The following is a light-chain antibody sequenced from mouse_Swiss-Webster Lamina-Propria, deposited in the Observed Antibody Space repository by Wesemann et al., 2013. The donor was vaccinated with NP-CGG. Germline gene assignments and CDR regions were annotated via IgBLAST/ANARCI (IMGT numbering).Light chain of an antibody. CDR1: QNVGTN. CDR2: WAS. V-gene: IGKV6-23*01. J-gene: IGKJ4*01. Sequence: DIVMTQSQKFMSTSVGDRVSVTCKASQNVGTNVAWYQQKPGQSPKPLIYWASTRHTGVPDRFTGSGSGTDFTLTISNVQSEDLADYFCQQYSSYPFTFGSGTKLEIK. CDR3: QQYSSYPFT.